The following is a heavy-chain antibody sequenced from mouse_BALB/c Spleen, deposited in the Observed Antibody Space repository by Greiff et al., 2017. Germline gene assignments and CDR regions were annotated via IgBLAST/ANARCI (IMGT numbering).Heavy chain of an antibody. V-gene: IGHV14-3*02. CDR2: IDPANGNT. Sequence: VQLQQSGAELVKPAASVKLSCTASGFNIKDTYMHWVKQRPEQGLEWIGRIDPANGNTKYDPKFQGKATITADTSSNTAYLQLSSLTSEDTAVYYCAPITTGSYFDVWGAGTTVTVSS. CDR3: APITTGSYFDV. D-gene: IGHD1-2*01. CDR1: GFNIKDTY. J-gene: IGHJ1*01.